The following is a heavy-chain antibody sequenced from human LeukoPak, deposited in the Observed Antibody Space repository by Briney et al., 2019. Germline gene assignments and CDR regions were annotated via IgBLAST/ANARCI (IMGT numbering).Heavy chain of an antibody. CDR2: INPNSGGT. CDR1: GYTFTGYY. V-gene: IGHV1-2*06. D-gene: IGHD2-8*01. CDR3: AGIMAGYYYYYYGMDV. Sequence: ASVKVSCKASGYTFTGYYMHWVRQAPGQGLEWMGRINPNSGGTNYAQKFQGRVTMTRDTSISTAYMELSRLRSDDTAVYYCAGIMAGYYYYYYGMDVWGQGTTVTVSS. J-gene: IGHJ6*02.